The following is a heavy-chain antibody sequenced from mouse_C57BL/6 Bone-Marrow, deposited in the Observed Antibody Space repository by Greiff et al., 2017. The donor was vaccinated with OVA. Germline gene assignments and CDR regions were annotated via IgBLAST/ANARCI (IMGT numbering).Heavy chain of an antibody. CDR1: GYTFTSYG. V-gene: IGHV1-81*01. CDR2: IYPRSGNT. J-gene: IGHJ3*01. CDR3: ARENGYYAWFAY. D-gene: IGHD2-3*01. Sequence: VQRVESGAELARPGASVKLSCKASGYTFTSYGISWVKQRTGQVLEWIGEIYPRSGNTYYNEKFKGKATLTADKSSSTAYMELRSLTSEDSAVYFCARENGYYAWFAYWGQGTLVTVSA.